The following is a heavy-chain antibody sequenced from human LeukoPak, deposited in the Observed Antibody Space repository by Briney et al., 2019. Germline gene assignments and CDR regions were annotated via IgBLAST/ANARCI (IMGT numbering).Heavy chain of an antibody. Sequence: GASVKVSCKASGYTFTSYAIHWVRQAPRQRLEWMGWINAGTGNTKYSQKFQDRVTITRDTSAGTAYMELSSLRSEDTAVFYCARDRGYYDSIDYWGQGTLVTVSS. V-gene: IGHV1-3*01. CDR2: INAGTGNT. D-gene: IGHD3-22*01. J-gene: IGHJ4*02. CDR3: ARDRGYYDSIDY. CDR1: GYTFTSYA.